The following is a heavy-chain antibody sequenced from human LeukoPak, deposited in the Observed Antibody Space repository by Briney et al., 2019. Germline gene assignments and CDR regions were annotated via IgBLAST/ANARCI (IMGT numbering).Heavy chain of an antibody. D-gene: IGHD7-27*01. Sequence: SETLSLTCTVSGGSIGTYYWSWIRQPAGKGLEWIGRIFTTGGANYNPSLKSRVTMSLDTSKDLFSLKLNSVTAADTAVYYCVRDGPSWGLLWGQGALSPSPQ. J-gene: IGHJ4*02. CDR2: IFTTGGA. CDR3: VRDGPSWGLL. V-gene: IGHV4-4*07. CDR1: GGSIGTYY.